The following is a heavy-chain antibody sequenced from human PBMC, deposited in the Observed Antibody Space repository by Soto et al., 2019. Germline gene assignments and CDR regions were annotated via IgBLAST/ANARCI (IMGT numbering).Heavy chain of an antibody. CDR2: ISYDGSNK. J-gene: IGHJ4*02. V-gene: IGHV3-30*18. CDR3: AKAVRYYVFGSGGGDY. Sequence: QVQLVESGGGVVQPGRSLRLSCAASGFTFSSYGMHWVRQAPGKGLEWVAVISYDGSNKYYADSVKGRFTISRDNSKNRLYLKMTSLRVGDTAVFYGAKAVRYYVFGSGGGDYGGRGPLSTVPS. D-gene: IGHD3-3*01. CDR1: GFTFSSYG.